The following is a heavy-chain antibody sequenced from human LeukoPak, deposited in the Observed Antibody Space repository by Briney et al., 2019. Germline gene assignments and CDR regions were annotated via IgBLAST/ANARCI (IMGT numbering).Heavy chain of an antibody. CDR3: ARPLIAARDNWFDP. V-gene: IGHV3-48*01. CDR1: GFTFSSYS. J-gene: IGHJ5*02. CDR2: ISSSSSTI. Sequence: PGGSLRLSCAASGFTFSSYSMNWVRQAPGKGLEWVSYISSSSSTIYYADSVKGRFTISRDNAKNSLYLQMNSLRAEDTAVYYCARPLIAARDNWFDPWGQGTLVTVSS. D-gene: IGHD6-6*01.